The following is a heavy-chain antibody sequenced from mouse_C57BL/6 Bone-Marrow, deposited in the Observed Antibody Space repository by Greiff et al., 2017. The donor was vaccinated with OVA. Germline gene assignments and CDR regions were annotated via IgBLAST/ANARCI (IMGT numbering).Heavy chain of an antibody. CDR1: GFTFSSYG. CDR3: ARHGDYGSFFDY. Sequence: EVKLMESGGDLVKPGGSLKLSCAASGFTFSSYGMYWVRQTPDKRLEWVATISSGGSYTYYPDSVKGRFTISRDNAKNTLYRQMSSLKSEDTAMYYCARHGDYGSFFDYWGQGTTLTVSA. J-gene: IGHJ2*01. D-gene: IGHD1-1*01. V-gene: IGHV5-6*01. CDR2: ISSGGSYT.